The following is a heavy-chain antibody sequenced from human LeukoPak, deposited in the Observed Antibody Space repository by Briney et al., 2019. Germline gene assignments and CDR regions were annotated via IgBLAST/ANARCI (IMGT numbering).Heavy chain of an antibody. CDR1: GGTFSSYA. CDR2: IIPIFGTA. D-gene: IGHD5-18*01. V-gene: IGHV1-69*05. CDR3: ARDTAMAYYFDY. J-gene: IGHJ4*02. Sequence: SVKVSCKVSGGTFSSYAISWVRQAPGQGLEWMGRIIPIFGTANYAQKFQGRVTITTDESTSTAYMELSSLRFEDTAVYYCARDTAMAYYFDYWGQGTLVTVSS.